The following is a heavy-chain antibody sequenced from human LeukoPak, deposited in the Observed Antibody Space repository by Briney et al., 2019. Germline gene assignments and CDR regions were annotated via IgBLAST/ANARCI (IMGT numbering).Heavy chain of an antibody. CDR1: DYTFRGYG. CDR2: ISPYNYNR. D-gene: IGHD2-2*01. Sequence: ASVKVSCKASDYTFRGYGISWVRQAPGQGLEWLAWISPYNYNRHYAQKFQDRVSVTTDTSTSTAYMDPSSLTSDDTAVYYCASGSSWYNSWGQGTLVTVSS. J-gene: IGHJ5*01. V-gene: IGHV1-18*01. CDR3: ASGSSWYNS.